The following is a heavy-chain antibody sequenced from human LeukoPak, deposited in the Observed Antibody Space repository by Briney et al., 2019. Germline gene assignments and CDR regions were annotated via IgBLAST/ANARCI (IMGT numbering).Heavy chain of an antibody. CDR3: ARSMMVVPAAMPLVEGYYYYGMDV. CDR1: GYTFTGYY. CDR2: INPNSGGT. V-gene: IGHV1-2*02. J-gene: IGHJ6*02. Sequence: ASVKVSCKASGYTFTGYYMHWVRQAPGQGLEWMGWINPNSGGTNYAQKFQGRVTMTRDTSISTAYMELSRLRSDDTAVYYCARSMMVVPAAMPLVEGYYYYGMDVWAKGPRSPSP. D-gene: IGHD2-2*01.